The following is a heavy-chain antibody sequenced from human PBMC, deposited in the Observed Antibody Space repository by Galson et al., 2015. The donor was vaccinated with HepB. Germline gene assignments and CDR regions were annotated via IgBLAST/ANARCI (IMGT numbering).Heavy chain of an antibody. J-gene: IGHJ3*02. Sequence: CAISGDSVSSNSAAWNWIRQSPSRGLEWLGRTYYRSKWYNDYAVSLKSRITVNPDTSKNQFSLQLNSVTPEDTAVYYCARASDWGSGAFDIWGQGTMVTVSS. CDR2: TYYRSKWYN. D-gene: IGHD7-27*01. CDR1: GDSVSSNSAA. V-gene: IGHV6-1*01. CDR3: ARASDWGSGAFDI.